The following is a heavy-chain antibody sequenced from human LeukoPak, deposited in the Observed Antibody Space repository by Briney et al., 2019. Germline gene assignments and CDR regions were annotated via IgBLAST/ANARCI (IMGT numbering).Heavy chain of an antibody. D-gene: IGHD3-22*01. J-gene: IGHJ4*02. CDR1: GGTFSSYA. Sequence: SVKVSCKASGGTFSSYAISWVRQAPGQGLEWMGGIIPIFGTANYAQKFQGRVTITADESTSTAYMELSSLRSEDTAVYYCARDPNYYDSSGYYNQPYDYWGQGTLVTVSS. CDR3: ARDPNYYDSSGYYNQPYDY. CDR2: IIPIFGTA. V-gene: IGHV1-69*13.